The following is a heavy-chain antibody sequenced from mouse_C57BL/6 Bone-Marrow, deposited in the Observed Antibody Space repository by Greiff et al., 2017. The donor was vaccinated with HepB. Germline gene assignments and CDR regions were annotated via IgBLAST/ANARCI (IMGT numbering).Heavy chain of an antibody. V-gene: IGHV2-2*01. CDR3: ASITTVVATDYYAMDY. J-gene: IGHJ4*01. Sequence: VQLQQSGPGLVQPSQRLSITCTVSGFSLTSYGVHWVRQSPGKGLEWLGVIWSGGSTDYNAAFISRLSISKDNSKSQVFFKMNSLQADDTAIYYCASITTVVATDYYAMDYWGQGTSVTVSS. CDR2: IWSGGST. D-gene: IGHD1-1*01. CDR1: GFSLTSYG.